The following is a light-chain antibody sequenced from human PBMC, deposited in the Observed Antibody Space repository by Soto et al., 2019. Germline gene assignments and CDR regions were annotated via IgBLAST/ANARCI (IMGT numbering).Light chain of an antibody. Sequence: QSVLTQPASVSGSPGQSITISCTGTISDVGGFNFVSWYQQHPGRAPRLMIYEVTYRPSGVSSRFSGSKSGNTASLTISGLQADDEADYYCSSFTSHTSHYVFGTGTKVTV. J-gene: IGLJ1*01. V-gene: IGLV2-14*03. CDR2: EVT. CDR1: ISDVGGFNF. CDR3: SSFTSHTSHYV.